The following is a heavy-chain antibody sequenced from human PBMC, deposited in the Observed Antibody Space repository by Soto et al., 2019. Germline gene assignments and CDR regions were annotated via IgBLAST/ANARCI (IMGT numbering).Heavy chain of an antibody. Sequence: GSGPTLVNPTQTLTLTCTFSGFSLSTSGMCVSWIRQPPGKALEWLALIDWDDDKYYSTSLKTRLTISKDTSKNQVVLTMTNMDPVDTATYYCARGGYYDSSGYSYYFDYWGQGTLVTVSS. V-gene: IGHV2-70*01. J-gene: IGHJ4*02. D-gene: IGHD3-22*01. CDR1: GFSLSTSGMC. CDR3: ARGGYYDSSGYSYYFDY. CDR2: IDWDDDK.